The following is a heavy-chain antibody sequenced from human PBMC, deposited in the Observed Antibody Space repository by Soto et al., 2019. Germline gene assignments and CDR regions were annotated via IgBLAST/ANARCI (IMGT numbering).Heavy chain of an antibody. J-gene: IGHJ4*02. Sequence: EVHLLESGGGLVQPGGSLRLSCAASGFTLTNYAMSWVRQAPGKGLEWVSGIGARSGDTHYADSVKGRFTISRDTSKNTLYLQISSLSAEDTAVYYCAKELERHDDFHCWGQGTLVTVSS. D-gene: IGHD1-1*01. V-gene: IGHV3-23*01. CDR3: AKELERHDDFHC. CDR1: GFTLTNYA. CDR2: IGARSGDT.